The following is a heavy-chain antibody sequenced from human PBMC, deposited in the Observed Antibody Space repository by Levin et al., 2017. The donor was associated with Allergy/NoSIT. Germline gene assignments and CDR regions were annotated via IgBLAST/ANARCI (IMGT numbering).Heavy chain of an antibody. CDR1: GFTFGDYA. V-gene: IGHV3-49*03. J-gene: IGHJ4*02. D-gene: IGHD6-19*01. Sequence: HGESLKISCSASGFTFGDYATAWFRQAPGKGLEWVGFIRSDAHGGTTEYAPSVRGRFTISRDESKSIAYLQMNSLKSEDTAVYYCSRPIAVATMYFDYWGQGTLVTVSS. CDR3: SRPIAVATMYFDY. CDR2: IRSDAHGGTT.